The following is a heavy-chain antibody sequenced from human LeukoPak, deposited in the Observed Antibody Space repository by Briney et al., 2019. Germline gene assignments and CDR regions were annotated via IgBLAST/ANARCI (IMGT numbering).Heavy chain of an antibody. CDR3: ARAHNWKYGSFDF. CDR1: GFTFSSYS. V-gene: IGHV3-21*01. D-gene: IGHD1-7*01. CDR2: ISSSSSYI. Sequence: GGSLSLSCAASGFTFSSYSMNWVRQAPGKGLEWVSCISSSSSYIYYADSVKGRFTISRDNAKNSLYLQMNSLRAEDTAVYYCARAHNWKYGSFDFWGQGTLVTVSS. J-gene: IGHJ4*02.